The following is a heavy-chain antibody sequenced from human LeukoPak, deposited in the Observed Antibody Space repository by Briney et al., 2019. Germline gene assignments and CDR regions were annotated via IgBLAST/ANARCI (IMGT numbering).Heavy chain of an antibody. J-gene: IGHJ4*02. CDR2: IKSKTDGGTT. D-gene: IGHD5-18*01. Sequence: GGSLRLSCAASGFTFSNAWMSWVRQAPGKGPEWVGRIKSKTDGGTTDYAAPVKGRFTISRDDSKNTLYLQMNSLKTEDTAVYYCTTPVDTAMVYFDYWGQGTLVTVSS. CDR3: TTPVDTAMVYFDY. CDR1: GFTFSNAW. V-gene: IGHV3-15*01.